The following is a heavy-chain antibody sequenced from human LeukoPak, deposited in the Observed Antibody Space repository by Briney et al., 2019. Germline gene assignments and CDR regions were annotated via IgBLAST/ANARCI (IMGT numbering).Heavy chain of an antibody. Sequence: GGSLRLSCAASGFSLSTYWMSWVRQAPGKGLEWVANIKQDGSKTYHVDSVKGRFTISRDNAKNSLYLQMNSLRAEDTAVYYCARDAPYTPGGDCWGQGSLVTVSS. CDR3: ARDAPYTPGGDC. CDR1: GFSLSTYW. J-gene: IGHJ4*02. CDR2: IKQDGSKT. D-gene: IGHD2-2*02. V-gene: IGHV3-7*03.